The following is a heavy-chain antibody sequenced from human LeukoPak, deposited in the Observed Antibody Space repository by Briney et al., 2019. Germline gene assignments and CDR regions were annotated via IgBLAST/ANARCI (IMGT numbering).Heavy chain of an antibody. D-gene: IGHD6-19*01. CDR1: GFTFSIYD. V-gene: IGHV3-48*04. J-gene: IGHJ4*02. CDR2: ISSSSSTI. Sequence: GGSLRLSCAASGFTFSIYDMNWVRQAPGKGLEWVSYISSSSSTIYYADSVKGRFTISRDNAKNSLYLQMNSLRAEDTAVYYCARGNSVAGTDISYWGQGTLVTVSS. CDR3: ARGNSVAGTDISY.